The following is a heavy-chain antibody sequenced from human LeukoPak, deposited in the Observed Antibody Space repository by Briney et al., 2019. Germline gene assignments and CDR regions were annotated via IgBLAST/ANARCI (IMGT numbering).Heavy chain of an antibody. V-gene: IGHV3-48*02. Sequence: PGGSLRLSCAASGFTFSSYSMNWVRQAPGKGLEWVSYISSSSTTIYYADSVKGRFTISRDNARNSLYLQMNSLRDEDTAVYYCARRYYYDSSGYLYWGQGTLVTVSS. CDR2: ISSSSTTI. J-gene: IGHJ4*02. CDR1: GFTFSSYS. CDR3: ARRYYYDSSGYLY. D-gene: IGHD3-22*01.